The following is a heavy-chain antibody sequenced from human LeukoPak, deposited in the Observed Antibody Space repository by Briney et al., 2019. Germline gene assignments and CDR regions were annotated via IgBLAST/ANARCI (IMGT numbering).Heavy chain of an antibody. CDR3: ARDGWELGDDAFDI. D-gene: IGHD1-26*01. J-gene: IGHJ3*02. CDR2: ISSSGGTI. V-gene: IGHV3-48*03. CDR1: GFTFSSYE. Sequence: PGGSLRLSCAASGFTFSSYEMNWVRQAPGKGLEWVSYISSSGGTIYYADSVKGRFTISRDNAKNSLYLQMNSLRAEDTAVYYCARDGWELGDDAFDIWGQGTVVTVSS.